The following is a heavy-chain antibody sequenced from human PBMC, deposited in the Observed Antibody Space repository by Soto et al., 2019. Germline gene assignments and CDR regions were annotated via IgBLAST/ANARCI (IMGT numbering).Heavy chain of an antibody. CDR1: GFSFGDYG. CDR2: ISGSGNQI. D-gene: IGHD1-1*01. V-gene: IGHV3-23*01. CDR3: AKNQDWNRNDTSDFDF. Sequence: EVQLSQSGGGLVQRGGSLRLSCEGSGFSFGDYGINWVRQAPVKGLEWVSGISGSGNQIDYRDSVEGRFTISRDNSKNTVFMEMIGLSAGDRAVYFCAKNQDWNRNDTSDFDFWAQGTTVTVSS. J-gene: IGHJ3*01.